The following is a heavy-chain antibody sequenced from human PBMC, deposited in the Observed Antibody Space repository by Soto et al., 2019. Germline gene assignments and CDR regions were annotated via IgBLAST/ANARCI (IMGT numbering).Heavy chain of an antibody. D-gene: IGHD3-10*01. J-gene: IGHJ6*02. CDR1: GGSFSGYY. CDR3: ARAMPGLLWFGEFDYYGMDV. V-gene: IGHV4-34*01. CDR2: INHSGST. Sequence: QVQLQQWGAGLLKPSETLSLTCAVYGGSFSGYYWSRIRQPPGKGLEWIGEINHSGSTNYNPSLKSRVTISVDTSKNQFSLKLSSVTAADTAVYYCARAMPGLLWFGEFDYYGMDVWGQGTTVTVSS.